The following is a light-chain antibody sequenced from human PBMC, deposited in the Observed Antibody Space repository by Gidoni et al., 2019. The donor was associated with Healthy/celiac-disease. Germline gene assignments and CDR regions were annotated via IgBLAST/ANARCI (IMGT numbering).Light chain of an antibody. CDR2: KDS. CDR1: VLAKKY. J-gene: IGLJ2*01. V-gene: IGLV3-27*01. Sequence: SYELTQPSSVLVSPGQTARITCSGDVLAKKYARWFQQKPGQAPVLVIYKDSERPSGTTVPLTISGAQVEDEADYYCYSAADNQGVFGGGTKLTVL. CDR3: YSAADNQGV.